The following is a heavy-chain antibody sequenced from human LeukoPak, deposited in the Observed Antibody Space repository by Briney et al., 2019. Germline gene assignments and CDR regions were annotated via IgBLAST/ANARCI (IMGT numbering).Heavy chain of an antibody. CDR2: IREDGSEK. J-gene: IGHJ4*02. CDR3: ARDYTGGWNDY. D-gene: IGHD7-27*01. V-gene: IGHV3-7*01. CDR1: GFIFSRHW. Sequence: GGSLRLSCAAAGFIFSRHWMSWVRQAKGKGLECVAKIREDGSEKHYVDSVKGRFTISRDNAKNSLYLQMTSLRAEDTAVYYCARDYTGGWNDYWGQGTLVTVSS.